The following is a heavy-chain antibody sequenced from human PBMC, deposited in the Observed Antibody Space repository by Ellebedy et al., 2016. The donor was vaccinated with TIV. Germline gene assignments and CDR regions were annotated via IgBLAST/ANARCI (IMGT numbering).Heavy chain of an antibody. Sequence: PGGSLRLSCAGSGPFIFSNYAMSWVRQAPGGGLEWLSSIRSNDETYYAESVKGRFTISRDNAKNSLYLQMNSLRAEDTAVYYCARDDDDILTGRNAMDVWGQGTTVTVSS. CDR1: GPFIFSNYA. CDR3: ARDDDDILTGRNAMDV. V-gene: IGHV3-69-1*01. CDR2: IRSNDET. D-gene: IGHD3-9*01. J-gene: IGHJ6*02.